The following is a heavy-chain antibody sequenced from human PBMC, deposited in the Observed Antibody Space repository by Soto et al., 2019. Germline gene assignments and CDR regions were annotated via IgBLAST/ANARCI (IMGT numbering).Heavy chain of an antibody. D-gene: IGHD5-12*01. V-gene: IGHV1-69*02. J-gene: IGHJ4*02. CDR3: ARVPPDSGYDLFDY. Sequence: EASVKVSCKASGGTFSSYTISWVRQAPGQGLEWMGRIIPILGIANYAQKFQGRVTITADKSTSTAYMELSSLRSEDTAVYYCARVPPDSGYDLFDYWGQGTLVTVSS. CDR2: IIPILGIA. CDR1: GGTFSSYT.